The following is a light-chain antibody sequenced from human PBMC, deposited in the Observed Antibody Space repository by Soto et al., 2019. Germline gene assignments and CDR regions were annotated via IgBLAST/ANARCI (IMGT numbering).Light chain of an antibody. CDR1: QSVSSN. V-gene: IGKV3D-15*01. CDR2: GAS. J-gene: IGKJ5*01. CDR3: QQYYNWPRT. Sequence: EKGMTQSPGTLSVSPGERATLSCRASQSVSSNLAWYQQTPGQPPRVLIYGASTRATGVPARFSGGGSGTEFTLTITSLQSEDFAVYYCQQYYNWPRTFGQGTRLEI.